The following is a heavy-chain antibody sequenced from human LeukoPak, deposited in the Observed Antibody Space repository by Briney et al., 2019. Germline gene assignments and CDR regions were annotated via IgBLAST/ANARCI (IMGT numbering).Heavy chain of an antibody. Sequence: SETLSLTCTVSGYSISSGCYWGWIRQPPGKGLEWIGSIYHSGSTYYNPSLKSRVTISVDTSKNQFSLKLSSVTAADTAVYYCARVFNDYGDYGDAFDIWGQGTMVTVSS. CDR2: IYHSGST. J-gene: IGHJ3*02. D-gene: IGHD4-17*01. CDR3: ARVFNDYGDYGDAFDI. V-gene: IGHV4-38-2*02. CDR1: GYSISSGCY.